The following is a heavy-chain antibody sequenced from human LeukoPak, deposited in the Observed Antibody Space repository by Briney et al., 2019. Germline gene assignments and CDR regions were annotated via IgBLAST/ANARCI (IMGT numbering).Heavy chain of an antibody. V-gene: IGHV3-30-3*01. CDR3: AKDIRQGSSSPYFDY. J-gene: IGHJ4*02. D-gene: IGHD6-6*01. CDR2: ISYDGSNK. Sequence: QPGRSLRLSCAASGFTFSSYAMHWVRQAPGKGLEWVAVISYDGSNKYYTDCVKGRFTISRDNSKNKLYLQMNSLRAEDTALYYCAKDIRQGSSSPYFDYWGQGTLVTVSS. CDR1: GFTFSSYA.